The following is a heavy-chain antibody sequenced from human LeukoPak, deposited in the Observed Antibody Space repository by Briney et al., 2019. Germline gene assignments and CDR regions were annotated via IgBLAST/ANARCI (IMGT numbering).Heavy chain of an antibody. CDR3: ARAEKAVTGTLDS. CDR1: GDSISNYY. J-gene: IGHJ5*01. D-gene: IGHD1/OR15-1a*01. V-gene: IGHV4-59*01. CDR2: MYNRGST. Sequence: PSETLSLTCTVYGDSISNYYLSWIRQSPGKELEWIGYMYNRGSTIYNPSLKSRVTISTDTSKNQFSLRLTSVTAADTAVYYCARAEKAVTGTLDSWGQGTLITVSS.